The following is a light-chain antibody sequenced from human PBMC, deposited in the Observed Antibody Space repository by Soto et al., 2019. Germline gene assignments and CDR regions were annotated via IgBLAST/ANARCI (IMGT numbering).Light chain of an antibody. CDR1: QSISGT. CDR2: GAF. CDR3: QQYDNWPWT. V-gene: IGKV3-15*01. Sequence: EMVLTQSPGTLSLSPGGRATLSCRASQSISGTLAWYQQKPGQAPRLLIYGAFTRATGFPARFSGSGSGTDFTLTITSLQSEDFAVYYCQQYDNWPWTFGQGTKVDIK. J-gene: IGKJ1*01.